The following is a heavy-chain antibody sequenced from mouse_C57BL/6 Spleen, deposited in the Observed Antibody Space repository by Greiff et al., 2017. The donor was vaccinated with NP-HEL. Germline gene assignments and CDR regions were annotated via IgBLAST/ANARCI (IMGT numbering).Heavy chain of an antibody. CDR3: ARFDYDGFAD. J-gene: IGHJ3*01. CDR1: GYTFTSYW. Sequence: VQLQQPGAELVRPGTSVKLSCKASGYTFTSYWMHWVKQRPGQGLEWIGVIDPSDSYTNYNQKFKGKATLTVDTSSSTAYMQLSSLTSEDSAVYYCARFDYDGFADWGQGTLVTVSA. CDR2: IDPSDSYT. D-gene: IGHD2-4*01. V-gene: IGHV1-59*01.